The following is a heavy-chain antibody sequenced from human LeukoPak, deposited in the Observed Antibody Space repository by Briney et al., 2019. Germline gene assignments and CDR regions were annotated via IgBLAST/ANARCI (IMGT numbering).Heavy chain of an antibody. CDR1: GFTFNIYA. D-gene: IGHD4-17*01. V-gene: IGHV3-30-3*01. Sequence: GGSLRLSCAASGFTFNIYAMHWVRQSPGKGLEWVAVVSSDGTNKYYADSVKGRFTISRDNSRNTLSLQMNSLRPEDTAVYYSAIVGDYVDGMDVWGQGTTVTVSS. CDR3: AIVGDYVDGMDV. CDR2: VSSDGTNK. J-gene: IGHJ6*02.